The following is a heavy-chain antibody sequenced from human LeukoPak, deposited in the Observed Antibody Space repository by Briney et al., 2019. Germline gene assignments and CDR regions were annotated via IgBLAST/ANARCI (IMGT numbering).Heavy chain of an antibody. CDR2: IYYSGST. Sequence: PSETLSLTCTVSGGSISSSSYYWGWIRQPPGKGLEWIGSIYYSGSTYYNPSLKSRVAISVDKSNNRFSLTLSSVTAADTAVYYCARMVPKFGELPLDYWGQGTLVTVSS. CDR1: GGSISSSSYY. CDR3: ARMVPKFGELPLDY. V-gene: IGHV4-39*07. D-gene: IGHD3-10*01. J-gene: IGHJ4*02.